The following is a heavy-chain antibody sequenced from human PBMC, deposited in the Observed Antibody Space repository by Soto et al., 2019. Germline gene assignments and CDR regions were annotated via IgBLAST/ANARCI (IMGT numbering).Heavy chain of an antibody. J-gene: IGHJ5*02. D-gene: IGHD2-15*01. V-gene: IGHV4-59*08. CDR1: CGSISNFY. CDR2: IYYSGGT. CDR3: ARLVQLLQGRWFDP. Sequence: PSETLSLTCTVSCGSISNFYWSWIRQPPGKGLEWIGYIYYSGGTYYNPSLKSRVTISVDTSKNQFSLKLSSVTAADTAVYYCARLVQLLQGRWFDPWGQGTLVTVSS.